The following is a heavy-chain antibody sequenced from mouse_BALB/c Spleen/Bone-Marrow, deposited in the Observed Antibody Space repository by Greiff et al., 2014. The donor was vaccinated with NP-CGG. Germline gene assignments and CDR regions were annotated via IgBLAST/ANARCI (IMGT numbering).Heavy chain of an antibody. CDR1: GYTFTSSW. CDR3: ARELGRGYYFDC. V-gene: IGHV1S130*01. CDR2: IHPNSGNT. D-gene: IGHD4-1*01. J-gene: IGHJ2*01. Sequence: VQLEESGSVLVRPGASVKLSCKASGYTFTSSWMHWAKQRPGQGLEWIGEIHPNSGNTNYNEKFKGKATLTVDTSSSTASVDLSSLTSEDSAVYYCARELGRGYYFDCWGQGTTLTVSS.